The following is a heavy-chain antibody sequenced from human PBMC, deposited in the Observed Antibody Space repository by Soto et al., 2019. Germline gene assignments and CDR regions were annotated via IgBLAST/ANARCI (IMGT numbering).Heavy chain of an antibody. CDR3: ARDSGYSGYYEYYFDY. D-gene: IGHD5-12*01. Sequence: SETLSLTCTVSGGSISNYYWSGIRQPPGKGLEWIGYSYYSGSTNYNPSLKSRVTISVDTSKNQFSLKLSSVTAADTAVYYCARDSGYSGYYEYYFDYWSQGTLVTVSS. CDR2: SYYSGST. J-gene: IGHJ4*02. CDR1: GGSISNYY. V-gene: IGHV4-59*01.